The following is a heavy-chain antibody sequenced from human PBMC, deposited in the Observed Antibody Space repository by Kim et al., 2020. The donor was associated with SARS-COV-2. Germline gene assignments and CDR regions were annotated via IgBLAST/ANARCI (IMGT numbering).Heavy chain of an antibody. V-gene: IGHV4-34*01. Sequence: SQTLSLTCAVYGGSFSGYYWSWIRQPPGKGLEWIGEINHSGSTNYNPSLKSRVTISVDTSKNQFSLKLSSVTAADTAVYYCARGLYNWNTGGAFVIWGQG. CDR3: ARGLYNWNTGGAFVI. CDR1: GGSFSGYY. D-gene: IGHD1-20*01. CDR2: INHSGST. J-gene: IGHJ3*02.